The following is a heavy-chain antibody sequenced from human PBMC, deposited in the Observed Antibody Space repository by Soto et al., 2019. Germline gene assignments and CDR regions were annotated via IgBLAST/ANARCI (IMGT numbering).Heavy chain of an antibody. CDR2: ISYDGILK. V-gene: IGHV3-30*18. Sequence: GGSLRLSCAASGFTFSDFGMHWVRQAPGKGLEWVAIISYDGILKYYADSVKGRFTISRDTSKGAVYLQMNSLTPEDTAVYYCAKDFKVSGGHYGSLNYYYGMDVWGQGTTVTVSS. J-gene: IGHJ6*02. CDR3: AKDFKVSGGHYGSLNYYYGMDV. D-gene: IGHD3-10*01. CDR1: GFTFSDFG.